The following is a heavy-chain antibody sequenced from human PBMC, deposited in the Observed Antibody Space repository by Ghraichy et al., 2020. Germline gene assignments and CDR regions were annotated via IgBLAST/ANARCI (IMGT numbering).Heavy chain of an antibody. CDR1: GGSFSGYY. Sequence: SQTLSLTCAVYGGSFSGYYWSWIRQPPGKGLEWIGEINHSGSTNYNPSLKSRVTISVDTSKNQFSLKLSSVTAADTAVYYCARAKNLRFLEWLSPPRLCAFDIWGQGTMVTVSS. CDR2: INHSGST. J-gene: IGHJ3*02. D-gene: IGHD3-3*01. CDR3: ARAKNLRFLEWLSPPRLCAFDI. V-gene: IGHV4-34*01.